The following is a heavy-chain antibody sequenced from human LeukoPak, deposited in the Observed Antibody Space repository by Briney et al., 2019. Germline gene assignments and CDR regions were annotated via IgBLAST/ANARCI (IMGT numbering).Heavy chain of an antibody. CDR2: ISYDGSNK. J-gene: IGHJ4*02. V-gene: IGHV3-30-3*01. CDR1: GFTFSSYA. CDR3: AKALGVRGVFDY. D-gene: IGHD3-10*01. Sequence: PGGSLRLPCAASGFTFSSYAMHWVRQAPGKGLEWVAVISYDGSNKYYADSVKGRFTISRDNSKNTLYLQMNSLRAEDTAVYYCAKALGVRGVFDYWGQGTLVTVSS.